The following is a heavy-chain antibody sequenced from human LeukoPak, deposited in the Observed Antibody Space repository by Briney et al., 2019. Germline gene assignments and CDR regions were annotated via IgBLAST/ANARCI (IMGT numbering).Heavy chain of an antibody. CDR2: ISGSGGST. V-gene: IGHV3-23*01. J-gene: IGHJ4*02. CDR3: AKDMDWDSSGFDY. Sequence: GGTLRLSCAASGFTFSSYGMSWVRQAPGKGLEWVSAISGSGGSTYYADSVKGRFTISRDNSKNTLYLQMNSLRAEDTAVYYCAKDMDWDSSGFDYWGQGTLVTVSS. CDR1: GFTFSSYG. D-gene: IGHD3-22*01.